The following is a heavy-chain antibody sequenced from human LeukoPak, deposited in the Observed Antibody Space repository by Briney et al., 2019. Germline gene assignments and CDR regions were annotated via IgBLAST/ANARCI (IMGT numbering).Heavy chain of an antibody. CDR1: GYTLTELS. D-gene: IGHD3-10*01. J-gene: IGHJ4*02. Sequence: ASVKVSCKVSGYTLTELSMHWVRQAPGTGLEWMGGFAPEDGETIYAQKFQGRVTMTEDTSTDTAYMELSSLRSEDTAVYYCATERITMVRGDPSGYFDYWGQGTLVTVSS. CDR3: ATERITMVRGDPSGYFDY. CDR2: FAPEDGET. V-gene: IGHV1-24*01.